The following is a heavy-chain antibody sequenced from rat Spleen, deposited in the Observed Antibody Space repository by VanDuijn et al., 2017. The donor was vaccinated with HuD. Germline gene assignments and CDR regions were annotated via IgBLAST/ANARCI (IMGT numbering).Heavy chain of an antibody. D-gene: IGHD5-1*01. CDR2: INTDGGST. CDR1: GFTFSSYW. V-gene: IGHV5-58*01. Sequence: EVQLVETGGGLVQPGRSLKLSCVASGFTFSSYWMTWIRQAPGKGLEWVSSINTDGGSTYYRDSVKGRFTISRDNAKSTLYLQMDSLRSEDTATYYCARRLGARYFDYWGQGVMVTVSS. J-gene: IGHJ2*01. CDR3: ARRLGARYFDY.